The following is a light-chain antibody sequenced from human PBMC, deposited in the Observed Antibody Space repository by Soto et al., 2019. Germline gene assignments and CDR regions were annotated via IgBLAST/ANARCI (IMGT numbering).Light chain of an antibody. V-gene: IGKV1-9*01. CDR2: AAS. Sequence: IQLTQSPSSLSASVGDRVTISCRASQGIANFLAWYQQKPGKAPKLLIYAASTLQSGVPSRFPGSGSGTDFTLTIISLQPEDFATYYCQQLNSFPIPFGPGTKVDIK. J-gene: IGKJ3*01. CDR1: QGIANF. CDR3: QQLNSFPIP.